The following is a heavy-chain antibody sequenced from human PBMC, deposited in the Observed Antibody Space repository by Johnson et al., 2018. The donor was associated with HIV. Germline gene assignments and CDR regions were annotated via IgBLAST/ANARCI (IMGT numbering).Heavy chain of an antibody. V-gene: IGHV3-20*03. J-gene: IGHJ3*01. Sequence: VMGRFTISRDDAKNTLYLQMNSLRADDSALYYCAKRSGSFYGAFDLWGQGTMVTVSS. D-gene: IGHD1-26*01. CDR3: AKRSGSFYGAFDL.